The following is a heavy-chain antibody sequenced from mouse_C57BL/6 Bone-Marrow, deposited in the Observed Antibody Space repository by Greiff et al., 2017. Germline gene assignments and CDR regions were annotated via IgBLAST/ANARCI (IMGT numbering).Heavy chain of an antibody. Sequence: QVQLQQPGAELVMPGASVKLSCKASGYTFTSYWMHWVKQRPGQGLEWIGEIDPSDSYTNYNQKFKGKSTLTVDKSSSTAYMQLSSLTSEDSAVYYCERDYSNLYYFDYWGQGTTLTVSS. V-gene: IGHV1-69*01. CDR1: GYTFTSYW. J-gene: IGHJ2*01. D-gene: IGHD2-5*01. CDR2: IDPSDSYT. CDR3: ERDYSNLYYFDY.